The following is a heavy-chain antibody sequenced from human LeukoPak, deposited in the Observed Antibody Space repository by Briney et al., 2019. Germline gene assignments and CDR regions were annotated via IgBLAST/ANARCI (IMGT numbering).Heavy chain of an antibody. V-gene: IGHV3-48*02. CDR1: GFSSSTYS. D-gene: IGHD3-22*01. J-gene: IGHJ4*02. Sequence: GGSLRLSCAASGFSSSTYSMNWVRQAPGKGLEWVSYIRSSGSTIYYADSVKGRFTISRDNAKNSLYLQMNSLRDEDTAVYYCARDPAHSSGPFDCWGQGTLVTVSS. CDR2: IRSSGSTI. CDR3: ARDPAHSSGPFDC.